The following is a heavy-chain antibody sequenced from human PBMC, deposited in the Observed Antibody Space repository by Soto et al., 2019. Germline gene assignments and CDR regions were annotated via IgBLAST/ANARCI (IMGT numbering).Heavy chain of an antibody. CDR2: ISSSSSYI. Sequence: GSLRLSCAASGFTFGIYSMNWVRQAPGKGLEWVSSISSSSSYIYYADSVKGRFTISRDNAKNSLYLQMNSLRAEDTAVYYCARDKLGYCSGGSCYSAFDIWGQGTMVTVSS. CDR1: GFTFGIYS. V-gene: IGHV3-21*01. CDR3: ARDKLGYCSGGSCYSAFDI. D-gene: IGHD2-15*01. J-gene: IGHJ3*02.